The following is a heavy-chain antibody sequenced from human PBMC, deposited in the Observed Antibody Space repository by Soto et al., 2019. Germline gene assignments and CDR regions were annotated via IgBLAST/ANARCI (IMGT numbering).Heavy chain of an antibody. CDR1: GFTFSSYG. J-gene: IGHJ4*02. V-gene: IGHV3-30*18. CDR3: AKWPSEASGRFGY. CDR2: ISYDGSNK. Sequence: QVQLVESGGGVVQPGRSLRLSCAASGFTFSSYGMHWVRQAPGKGLEWVAVISYDGSNKYYADSVKGRFTISRDNSKNTLYLQKNSLRAEDTAVYYCAKWPSEASGRFGYWGQGTLVSVSS. D-gene: IGHD3-10*01.